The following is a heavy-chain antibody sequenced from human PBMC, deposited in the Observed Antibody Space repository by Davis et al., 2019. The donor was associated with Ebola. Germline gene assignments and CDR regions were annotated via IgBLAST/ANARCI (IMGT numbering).Heavy chain of an antibody. V-gene: IGHV4-59*08. CDR1: GDSISSYY. CDR3: ARALGAADYNWFDP. CDR2: IYYSGST. Sequence: SETLSLTCTVSGDSISSYYWSWIRQPPGKGLEWIGYIYYSGSTNYNPSLKSRVTISVDTSKNQFSLKLSSVTAADTAVYYCARALGAADYNWFDPWGQGTLVTVSS. J-gene: IGHJ5*02. D-gene: IGHD6-13*01.